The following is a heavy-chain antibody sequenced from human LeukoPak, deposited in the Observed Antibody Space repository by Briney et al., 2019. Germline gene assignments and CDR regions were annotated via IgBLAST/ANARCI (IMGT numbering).Heavy chain of an antibody. D-gene: IGHD6-13*01. J-gene: IGHJ4*02. V-gene: IGHV4-59*08. CDR1: GGSISSYY. CDR3: ARFEAAAGFDY. Sequence: PSETLSLTCTVSGGSISSYYWSWIRQPPGKGLEWIAYIYYSGSTNYNPSLKSRVTISVDTSKNQFSLKLSSVTAADTAVYYCARFEAAAGFDYWGQGTLDTVSS. CDR2: IYYSGST.